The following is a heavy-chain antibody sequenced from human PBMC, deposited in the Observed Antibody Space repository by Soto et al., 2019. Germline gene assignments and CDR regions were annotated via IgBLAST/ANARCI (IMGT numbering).Heavy chain of an antibody. D-gene: IGHD6-19*01. CDR2: ISYDGSNE. Sequence: GGSLRLSWGASGFTFSSYAIHWVRQAPGKGLEWVAVISYDGSNEYYADSVKGRFTISRDNPKNTLYLQMNSLRAEDTAVYYCPRPRAWVSGWYTVLDYSGQGTPVPVSS. CDR1: GFTFSSYA. V-gene: IGHV3-30-3*01. J-gene: IGHJ4*02. CDR3: PRPRAWVSGWYTVLDY.